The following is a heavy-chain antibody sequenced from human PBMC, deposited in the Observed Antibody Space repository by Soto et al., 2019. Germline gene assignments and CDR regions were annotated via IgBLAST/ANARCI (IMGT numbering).Heavy chain of an antibody. J-gene: IGHJ4*02. Sequence: SETLSLTCTVSGASISGHFWSWIRQPPGKGLEWIAYIYNSGSSYNPSLNSRVTMSVDTSKNQFSLKLSSVTAADTAVYYCASHSSHWPFFDFWGQGTLVTVSS. CDR1: GASISGHF. D-gene: IGHD6-13*01. V-gene: IGHV4-59*11. CDR3: ASHSSHWPFFDF. CDR2: IYNSGS.